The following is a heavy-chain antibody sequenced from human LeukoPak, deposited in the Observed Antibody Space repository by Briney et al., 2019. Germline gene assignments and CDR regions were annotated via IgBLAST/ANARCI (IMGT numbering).Heavy chain of an antibody. V-gene: IGHV4-39*01. CDR1: GDSISSSHYR. Sequence: SETLSLTCSVSGDSISSSHYRWGWIRQSPGKGLDWIGSISYNGYTSYNPSHKSRVTISVDTSKNEFSLMVNSVTAADTAVFYCARLQIWACGGDCHAFDIWGQGTMVTVSS. J-gene: IGHJ3*02. CDR2: ISYNGYT. D-gene: IGHD2-21*02. CDR3: ARLQIWACGGDCHAFDI.